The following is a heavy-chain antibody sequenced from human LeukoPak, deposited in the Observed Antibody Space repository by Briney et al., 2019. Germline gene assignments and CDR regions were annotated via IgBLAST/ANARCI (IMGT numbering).Heavy chain of an antibody. D-gene: IGHD3-10*01. V-gene: IGHV4-4*07. J-gene: IGHJ5*02. CDR2: IYTSGTI. CDR3: VRGPYGSSISNWFDP. CDR1: GGSISSYY. Sequence: PSETLSLTCTVSGGSISSYYWSWIRQPAGTALEWIGRIYTSGTITYNPSLRSRVTMSVDTSKNQFSLNLRSVTAADTAVYYCVRGPYGSSISNWFDPWGQGLLVTVSS.